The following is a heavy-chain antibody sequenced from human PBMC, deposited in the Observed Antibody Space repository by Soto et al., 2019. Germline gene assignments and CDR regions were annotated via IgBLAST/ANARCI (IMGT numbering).Heavy chain of an antibody. Sequence: GASVKVSCEASGYSFTSYGISCVRQSSGQGLERMGWISAYNGNTNYAQKLQGRVTMTTDTSTSTAYMELSSLRSDDTAVYYCARKVKLYCFLWSGDDRNLLYSRAQRTLVPVSA. D-gene: IGHD2-8*02. CDR2: ISAYNGNT. J-gene: IGHJ5*01. CDR1: GYSFTSYG. CDR3: ARKVKLYCFLWSGDDRNLLYS. V-gene: IGHV1-18*01.